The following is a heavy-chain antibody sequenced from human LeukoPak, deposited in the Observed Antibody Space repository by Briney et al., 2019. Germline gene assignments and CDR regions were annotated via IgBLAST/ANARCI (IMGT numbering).Heavy chain of an antibody. CDR2: ISYDGSNK. CDR1: GFTFSSYA. D-gene: IGHD3-22*01. V-gene: IGHV3-30-3*01. Sequence: GGSLRLSCAASGFTFSSYAMHWVRQAPGKGLEWVAVISYDGSNKYYADSVKGRFTISRDNSKNTLYLQMNSLRAEDTAVYYCAKDPSYYYDNSGHYSFDYWGQGTLVTVSS. J-gene: IGHJ4*02. CDR3: AKDPSYYYDNSGHYSFDY.